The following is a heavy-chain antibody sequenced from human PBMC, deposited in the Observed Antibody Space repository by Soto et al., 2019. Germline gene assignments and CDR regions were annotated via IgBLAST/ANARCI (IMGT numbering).Heavy chain of an antibody. V-gene: IGHV4-59*01. J-gene: IGHJ6*03. CDR1: GGSISSYY. CDR2: IYYSGST. CDR3: AREGADYYFWSGYPQRDYYYYMDV. Sequence: SETLSLTCTVSGGSISSYYWSWIRQPPGKGLEWIGYIYYSGSTNYNPSLKSRVTISVDTSKNQFSLKLSSVTAADTAVYYCAREGADYYFWSGYPQRDYYYYMDVWGKGTTVTVSS. D-gene: IGHD3-3*01.